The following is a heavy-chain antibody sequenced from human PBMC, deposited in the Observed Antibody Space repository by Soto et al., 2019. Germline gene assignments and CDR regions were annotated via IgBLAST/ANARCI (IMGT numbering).Heavy chain of an antibody. V-gene: IGHV1-46*01. CDR2: INPSGGIT. CDR3: ARGISTTRYYYYYGMDV. J-gene: IGHJ6*02. CDR1: GYTLTMYY. Sequence: GASVKVSCKASGYTLTMYYLHGVVQSAGQGPDGMGIINPSGGITNDAQKFQDRVTMTSDTSTSTVYMELSSLRSEDTAVYYCARGISTTRYYYYYGMDVWGQGTTVTVSS. D-gene: IGHD2-2*01.